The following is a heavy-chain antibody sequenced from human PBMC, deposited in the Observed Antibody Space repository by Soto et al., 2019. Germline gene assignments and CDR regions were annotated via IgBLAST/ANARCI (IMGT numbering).Heavy chain of an antibody. CDR3: AKDMGYDLSPLGYFDY. CDR1: GFTFDDYA. V-gene: IGHV3-9*01. J-gene: IGHJ4*02. Sequence: LRLSCAASGFTFDDYAMHWVRQAPGKGLEWVSGISWNSGSIGYADSVKGRFTISRDNAKNSLYLQMNSLRSEDTALYYCAKDMGYDLSPLGYFDYWGQGTLVTVSS. CDR2: ISWNSGSI. D-gene: IGHD5-12*01.